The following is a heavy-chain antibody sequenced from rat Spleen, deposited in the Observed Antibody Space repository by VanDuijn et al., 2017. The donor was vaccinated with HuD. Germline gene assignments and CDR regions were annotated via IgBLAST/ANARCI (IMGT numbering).Heavy chain of an antibody. CDR3: TTETYFGYNYHHY. CDR2: ISTSGDST. V-gene: IGHV5-27*01. J-gene: IGHJ2*01. Sequence: EVELVESGGGLVQPGRSMKLSCAASGFTFTNYGMAWVRQAPTKGLEWVASISTSGDSTYYRDSVKGRFTISRDNGKSNLNLKMDSLRSEDTATYYCTTETYFGYNYHHYWGQGVMVTVSS. D-gene: IGHD1-9*01. CDR1: GFTFTNYG.